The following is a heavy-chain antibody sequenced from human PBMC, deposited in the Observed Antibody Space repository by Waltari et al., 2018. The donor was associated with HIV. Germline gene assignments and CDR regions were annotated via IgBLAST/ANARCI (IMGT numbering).Heavy chain of an antibody. D-gene: IGHD1-1*01. V-gene: IGHV3-30*18. CDR3: AKAHVSLYTTGPYWRGADS. CDR2: ISYDGSKK. CDR1: GFTFSNYG. Sequence: QVQLVESGGGVVQPGRSLRLSCAVSGFTFSNYGMHWVRQAPGKGLEWVAVISYDGSKKDYADSVEGRFTISRDNSKNTLYLQMDSLRVEDTALYYCAKAHVSLYTTGPYWRGADSWGQGTLVTVSS. J-gene: IGHJ5*02.